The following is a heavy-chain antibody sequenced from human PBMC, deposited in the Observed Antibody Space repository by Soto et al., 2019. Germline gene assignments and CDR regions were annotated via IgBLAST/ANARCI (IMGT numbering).Heavy chain of an antibody. D-gene: IGHD5-12*01. CDR1: GYTFTNYA. CDR3: ARVSGYYLPDY. J-gene: IGHJ4*01. Sequence: QVQLVQSGAEEKKPGASVKVSCKASGYTFTNYAMHWVRQAPGQRLEWMGWINAGNGNTKYSQKFQGRVTITRDTSASTAYMELSSLRSEDTAVYYCARVSGYYLPDYWGQEPWSPSPQ. V-gene: IGHV1-3*05. CDR2: INAGNGNT.